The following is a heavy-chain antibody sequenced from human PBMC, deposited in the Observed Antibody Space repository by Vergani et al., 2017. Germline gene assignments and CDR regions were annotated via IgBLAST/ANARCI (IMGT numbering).Heavy chain of an antibody. CDR3: ARTLYGDYVF. D-gene: IGHD4-17*01. V-gene: IGHV4-34*01. CDR2: INHSGST. J-gene: IGHJ4*02. CDR1: GGSFSGYY. Sequence: QVQLQQWGAGLLKPSETLSLTCAVYGGSFSGYYWSWIRQPPGKGLEWIGEINHSGSTNYNPSLKSRVTISVDPSKNQFSLKLSSVTAADTAVYYCARTLYGDYVFGGQGTLVTVSS.